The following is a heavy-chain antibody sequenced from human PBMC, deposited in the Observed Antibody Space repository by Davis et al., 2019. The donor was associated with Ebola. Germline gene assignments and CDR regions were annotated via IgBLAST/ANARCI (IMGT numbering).Heavy chain of an antibody. Sequence: GESLKISCAASGFTFDDYAMSWVRQAPGKGLEWVSAISGSGGSTYYADSVKGRFTISRDNSKNTLYLQMNSLRAEDTAVYYCAKVKQWLEYDYWGQGTLVTVSS. V-gene: IGHV3-23*01. CDR3: AKVKQWLEYDY. J-gene: IGHJ4*02. D-gene: IGHD6-19*01. CDR2: ISGSGGST. CDR1: GFTFDDYA.